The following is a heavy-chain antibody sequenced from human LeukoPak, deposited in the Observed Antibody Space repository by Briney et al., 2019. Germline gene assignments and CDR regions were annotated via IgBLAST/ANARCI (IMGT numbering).Heavy chain of an antibody. D-gene: IGHD6-19*01. CDR3: ARSQWLVKDWFDP. CDR2: IIPIFGTA. V-gene: IGHV1-69*13. Sequence: GASVKVSCKASGGTFSNYAISWVRQAPGQGLEWMGGIIPIFGTANYAQKFQGRVTITADESTSTAYMELSSLRSEDTAVYYCARSQWLVKDWFDPWGQGTLVTVSS. CDR1: GGTFSNYA. J-gene: IGHJ5*02.